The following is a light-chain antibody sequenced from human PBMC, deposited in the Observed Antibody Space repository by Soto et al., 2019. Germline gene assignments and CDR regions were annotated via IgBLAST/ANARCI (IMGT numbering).Light chain of an antibody. J-gene: IGKJ4*01. V-gene: IGKV3-15*01. CDR1: RSVNSN. CDR2: GAS. CDR3: QQYNNWPSLT. Sequence: EIVMTQSPATLSVSPGERATLSCRASRSVNSNLAWYQQKPGQAPRLLIYGASTRATNIPARFSASGSGTEFTLIISSLQSEDVAVYYCQQYNNWPSLTFGGGTKVEIK.